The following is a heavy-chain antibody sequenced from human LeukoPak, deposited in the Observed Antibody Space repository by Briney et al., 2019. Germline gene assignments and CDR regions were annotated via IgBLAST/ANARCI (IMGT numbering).Heavy chain of an antibody. CDR2: ISSSGSTI. CDR3: ARDADPGGWLQGNAFDI. Sequence: GGSLRLSCAASGFTFDDYGMSWVRQAPGKGLEWVSYISSSGSTIYYADSVKGRFTISRDNAKNSLYLQMNSLRAEDTAVYYCARDADPGGWLQGNAFDIWGQGTMVTVSS. D-gene: IGHD5-24*01. CDR1: GFTFDDYG. V-gene: IGHV3-48*03. J-gene: IGHJ3*02.